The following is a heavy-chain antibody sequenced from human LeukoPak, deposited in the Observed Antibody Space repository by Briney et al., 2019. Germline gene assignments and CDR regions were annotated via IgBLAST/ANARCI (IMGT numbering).Heavy chain of an antibody. CDR1: GFTFTNYW. V-gene: IGHV3-7*01. J-gene: IGHJ4*02. Sequence: GGALRLSCAASGFTFTNYWMIWVRQAPGKGREGVASINEDGREKYYVVSVEGRFTISRDNAKKSVFLQTTSLRADDTAMYYCPTSSYSCSSYWGQGTLVTVSS. CDR3: PTSSYSCSSY. CDR2: INEDGREK. D-gene: IGHD6-6*01.